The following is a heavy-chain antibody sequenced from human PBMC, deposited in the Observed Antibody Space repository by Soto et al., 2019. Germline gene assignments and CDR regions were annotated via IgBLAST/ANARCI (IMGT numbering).Heavy chain of an antibody. CDR1: GGSVSSGGFY. D-gene: IGHD6-25*01. V-gene: IGHV4-31*03. CDR2: MYNDGRT. Sequence: QVRLQESGPGLVKPSQTLSLTCTVSGGSVSSGGFYWNWIRQHPGRGLEWIGYMYNDGRTEYNPSRKSRVSIAVDTPKNQFSLKVMSVTVADTAVYYCTREAGYWGQGILFTVSS. CDR3: TREAGY. J-gene: IGHJ4*02.